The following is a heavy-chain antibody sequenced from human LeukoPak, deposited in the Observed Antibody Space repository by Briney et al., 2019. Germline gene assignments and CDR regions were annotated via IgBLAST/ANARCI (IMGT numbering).Heavy chain of an antibody. D-gene: IGHD4-17*01. J-gene: IGHJ5*02. Sequence: GASVKVSCKASGYTFTGYYMHWVRQAPGQGLEWMGWINPNSGGTNYAQKFQGRVTMTRDTSISTAYMELSRLRSDDTAVYYCARVPAYGDYWFDPRGQGTLVTVSS. CDR1: GYTFTGYY. CDR2: INPNSGGT. CDR3: ARVPAYGDYWFDP. V-gene: IGHV1-2*02.